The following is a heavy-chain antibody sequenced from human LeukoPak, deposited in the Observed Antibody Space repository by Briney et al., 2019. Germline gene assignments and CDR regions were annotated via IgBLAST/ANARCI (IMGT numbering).Heavy chain of an antibody. V-gene: IGHV1-69*13. D-gene: IGHD4-17*01. Sequence: GASVKVSCKASGGTFSNYAISWVRQAPGQGLEWMGGIIPIFGTANYAQKFQGRVTITADESTSTAYMELSSLRSEDTAVYYCARGGYGAYGPGAFDIWGQGTMVTVSS. CDR3: ARGGYGAYGPGAFDI. CDR1: GGTFSNYA. CDR2: IIPIFGTA. J-gene: IGHJ3*02.